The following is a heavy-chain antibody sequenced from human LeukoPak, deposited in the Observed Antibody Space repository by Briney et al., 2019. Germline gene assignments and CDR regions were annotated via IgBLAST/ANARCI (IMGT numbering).Heavy chain of an antibody. Sequence: PGGSLRLSCAASGFTFSGSAMHWVRQASGKGLEWVGRIRSKANSYATAYAASVKGRFTISRDDSKNTAYLQMNSLKTEDTAVYYCTRLGYCSGGSCYGDYWGQGTLVTVSS. V-gene: IGHV3-73*01. CDR3: TRLGYCSGGSCYGDY. CDR2: IRSKANSYAT. D-gene: IGHD2-15*01. J-gene: IGHJ4*02. CDR1: GFTFSGSA.